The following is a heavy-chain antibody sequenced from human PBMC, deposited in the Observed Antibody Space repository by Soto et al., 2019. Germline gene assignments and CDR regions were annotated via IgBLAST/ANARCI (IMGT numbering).Heavy chain of an antibody. Sequence: QVQLVESGGGVVQPGRSLRLSCAASGFTFSSYAMHWVRQAPGKGLEWVAVISYDGSNKYYADSVKGRFTISRDNSKNTLYLQMNSLRAEDTAVYYCARDTEYEPAAFDIWGQGTMVTVSS. CDR3: ARDTEYEPAAFDI. D-gene: IGHD2-2*01. V-gene: IGHV3-30-3*01. CDR1: GFTFSSYA. J-gene: IGHJ3*02. CDR2: ISYDGSNK.